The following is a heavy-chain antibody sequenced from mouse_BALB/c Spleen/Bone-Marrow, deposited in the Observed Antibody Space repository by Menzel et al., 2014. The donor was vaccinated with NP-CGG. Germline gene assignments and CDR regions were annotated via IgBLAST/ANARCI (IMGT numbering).Heavy chain of an antibody. CDR2: INPSNDTP. CDR3: TRSGYYGYGWYFDV. J-gene: IGHJ1*01. V-gene: IGHV1S81*02. D-gene: IGHD1-2*01. CDR1: GYTFTNYF. Sequence: QVQLQQSGAELVKPGASVKLSCRVSGYTFTNYFVYWVKQRPGQGLEWIGEINPSNDTPNFNEKFKSKATLTVDKSSSTAYMQLSSLTSEDSAVYYCTRSGYYGYGWYFDVWGAGTTVTLPS.